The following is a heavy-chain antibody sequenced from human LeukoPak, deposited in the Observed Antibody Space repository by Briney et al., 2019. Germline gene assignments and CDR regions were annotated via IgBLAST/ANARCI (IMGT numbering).Heavy chain of an antibody. D-gene: IGHD6-19*01. CDR3: ARGIPGSGWYTLRYYFDY. CDR1: GLTFSSYW. Sequence: GGSLRLSCAASGLTFSSYWMSWVRQAPGKGLEWVANIKQDGSEKYYVDSVKGRFTISRDNAKNSLYLQMNSLRAEDTAVYYCARGIPGSGWYTLRYYFDYWGQGTLVTVSS. CDR2: IKQDGSEK. J-gene: IGHJ4*02. V-gene: IGHV3-7*03.